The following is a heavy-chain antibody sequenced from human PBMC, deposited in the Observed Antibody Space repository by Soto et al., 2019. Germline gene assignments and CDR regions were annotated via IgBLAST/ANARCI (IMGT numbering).Heavy chain of an antibody. J-gene: IGHJ5*02. Sequence: QITLKESGPTLVKPTQTLTLTCTFSGFSLSTSGVGVGWIRQPPGRALEWLGIIYWDDDKRYRPSLKSRLTITKYTSKNQVVLTMTNMDPGDTAKYFWAQSAVVATAFGPWGQGTLVIVSS. CDR3: AQSAVVATAFGP. V-gene: IGHV2-5*02. CDR2: IYWDDDK. D-gene: IGHD6-19*01. CDR1: GFSLSTSGVG.